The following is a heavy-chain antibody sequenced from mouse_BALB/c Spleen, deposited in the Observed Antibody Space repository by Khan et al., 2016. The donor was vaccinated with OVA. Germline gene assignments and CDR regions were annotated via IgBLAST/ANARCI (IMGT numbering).Heavy chain of an antibody. Sequence: EVQLVESGGGLVKPGGSLKLSCAASGFTFSNYAMSWVRQSPEKRLEWVASISSGDSTYYPDSVKGRFTISRDNARNVLNLQISRLRSEDTAMYYCSRGYWFAYWGQGTLVTVSA. CDR2: ISSGDST. CDR1: GFTFSNYA. CDR3: SRGYWFAY. V-gene: IGHV5-6-5*01. J-gene: IGHJ3*01.